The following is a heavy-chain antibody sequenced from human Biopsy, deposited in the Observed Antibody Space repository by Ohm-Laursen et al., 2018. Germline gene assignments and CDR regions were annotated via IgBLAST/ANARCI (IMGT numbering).Heavy chain of an antibody. V-gene: IGHV4-59*01. CDR3: ARGSNDFGGLYFPR. CDR1: GDSISSYY. CDR2: VYYTGST. J-gene: IGHJ4*02. Sequence: TLSLTCPVSGDSISSYYWSWIRQPPGKGLQWIGYVYYTGSTDYNPSLQSRVTISVDTSRNHFSLRLSSLTAADTAVYYCARGSNDFGGLYFPRWGQGTLLTVSS. D-gene: IGHD4-23*01.